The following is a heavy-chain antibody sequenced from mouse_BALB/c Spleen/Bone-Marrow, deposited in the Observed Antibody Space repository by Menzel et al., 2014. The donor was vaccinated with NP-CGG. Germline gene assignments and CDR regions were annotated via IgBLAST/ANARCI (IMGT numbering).Heavy chain of an antibody. D-gene: IGHD1-1*01. J-gene: IGHJ3*01. Sequence: LVESGPELEKPGASVKISCKASGYSFTGYNMNWVKQSDGRSLEWIGNIDPYYGGTSYNQEFRGKATLTVDKSSSTAYMQLTSLTSEDSAVYYCARNHFGSNSLGYWGQGTLVTVSA. CDR2: IDPYYGGT. CDR3: ARNHFGSNSLGY. V-gene: IGHV1S135*01. CDR1: GYSFTGYN.